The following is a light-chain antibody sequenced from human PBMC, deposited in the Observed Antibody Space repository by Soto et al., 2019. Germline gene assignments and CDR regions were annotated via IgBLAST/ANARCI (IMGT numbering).Light chain of an antibody. CDR1: QSVSSN. CDR2: GAS. Sequence: EIVMTQSPATLSVSPGERATLSCRASQSVSSNLAWYQQKPGQAPRLLIYGASTRATGIPARFSGSGSGTEFTLTISSLQSEDFAGYYCQQYNNWLFMYTFGQGTKLEIK. CDR3: QQYNNWLFMYT. V-gene: IGKV3-15*01. J-gene: IGKJ2*01.